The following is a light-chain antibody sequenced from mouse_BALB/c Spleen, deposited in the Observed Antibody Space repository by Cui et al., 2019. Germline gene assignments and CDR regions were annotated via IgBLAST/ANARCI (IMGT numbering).Light chain of an antibody. CDR2: RMS. Sequence: DIVMTQAAPSVHVTPGESVSISCRSSKSLLQSTGNTYLYLFLQDPGQSPQRLINRMSNLASGVPDRFRGRGSGTAFTLRIRRVEAEDVGVYYCMQHLEYPTFGSGTKLEIK. V-gene: IGKV2-137*01. CDR3: MQHLEYPT. J-gene: IGKJ4*01. CDR1: KSLLQSTGNTY.